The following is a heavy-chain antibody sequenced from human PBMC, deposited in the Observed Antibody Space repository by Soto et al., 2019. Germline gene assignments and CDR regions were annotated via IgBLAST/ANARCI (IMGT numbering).Heavy chain of an antibody. Sequence: GGSLRLSCAASGFTLSSYWMSWVRQAPGKGLEWVANIKQDGSEKYYVDSVKGRFTISRDNAKNSLYLQMNSLRAEDTAVYYCARPITIFGAVIYYYYGMDGWGQGTTVTVSS. D-gene: IGHD3-3*01. CDR1: GFTLSSYW. J-gene: IGHJ6*02. CDR3: ARPITIFGAVIYYYYGMDG. CDR2: IKQDGSEK. V-gene: IGHV3-7*05.